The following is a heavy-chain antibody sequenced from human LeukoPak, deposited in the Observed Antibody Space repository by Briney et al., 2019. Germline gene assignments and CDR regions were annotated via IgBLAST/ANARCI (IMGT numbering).Heavy chain of an antibody. CDR2: INSKTDGGTT. Sequence: PGGSLRLSCAASGFTFSNAWMSWVRQAPGKGLEWVGRINSKTDGGTTDYAAPVKGRFTISRDDSKNTLYLQMNSLKTEDTAVYYCTTASRYCSGGSCFFDAFDIWGQGTMVTVSP. V-gene: IGHV3-15*01. CDR1: GFTFSNAW. CDR3: TTASRYCSGGSCFFDAFDI. D-gene: IGHD2-15*01. J-gene: IGHJ3*02.